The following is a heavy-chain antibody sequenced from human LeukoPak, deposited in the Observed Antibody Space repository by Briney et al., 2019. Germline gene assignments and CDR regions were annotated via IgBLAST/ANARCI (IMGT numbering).Heavy chain of an antibody. D-gene: IGHD1-14*01. CDR1: GGTFSSYT. Sequence: SAKVSCKASGGTFSSYTISWVRQAPGQGLEWMGRIIPILGIANYAQKFQGRVTITADKSTSTAYMELSSLRSEDTAVYYCAREASENYYYGMDVWGQGTTVTVSS. CDR2: IIPILGIA. CDR3: AREASENYYYGMDV. V-gene: IGHV1-69*02. J-gene: IGHJ6*02.